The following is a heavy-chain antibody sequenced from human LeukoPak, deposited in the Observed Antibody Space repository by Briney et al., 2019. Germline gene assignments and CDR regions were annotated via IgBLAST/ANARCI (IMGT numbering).Heavy chain of an antibody. V-gene: IGHV4-59*08. D-gene: IGHD2/OR15-2a*01. CDR1: GGSISSYY. CDR2: ISDIGSI. CDR3: AGHHPRNTVDF. J-gene: IGHJ4*02. Sequence: SETLSLTCTVSGGSISSYYWRWIRQPPGKGLEWIAYISDIGSINYNPSLKSRVTISLETSKNQFSLKLSSVTAADTAVYYCAGHHPRNTVDFWGQGTPVTVSS.